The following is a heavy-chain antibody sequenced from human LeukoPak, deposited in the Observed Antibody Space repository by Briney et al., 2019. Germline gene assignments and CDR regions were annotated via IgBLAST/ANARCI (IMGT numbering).Heavy chain of an antibody. CDR2: ISSSGSTI. CDR1: GFTFSDYY. V-gene: IGHV3-11*04. Sequence: PGGSLRLSCAASGFTFSDYYMSWIRQAPGKGLEWVSYISSSGSTIYYADPVKGRFTISRDNAKNSLYLQMNSLRAEDTAVYYCARVGGRYYDFWSDRNPYYMDVWGKGTTVTVSS. D-gene: IGHD3-3*01. CDR3: ARVGGRYYDFWSDRNPYYMDV. J-gene: IGHJ6*03.